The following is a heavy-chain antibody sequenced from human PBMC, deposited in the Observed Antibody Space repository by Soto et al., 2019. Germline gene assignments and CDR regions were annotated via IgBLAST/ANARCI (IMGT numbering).Heavy chain of an antibody. J-gene: IGHJ4*02. V-gene: IGHV4-31*03. Sequence: SETLSLTCTVSGGSISSGGYYWSWIRQHPGEGLEGIGYFYYGGSTYYNPSPKSRVTISVDTSKNQFSLRWSSVTAADTAVYYCASFMIVVGSIDYWGQGTLVTVSS. CDR2: FYYGGST. CDR3: ASFMIVVGSIDY. CDR1: GGSISSGGYY. D-gene: IGHD3-22*01.